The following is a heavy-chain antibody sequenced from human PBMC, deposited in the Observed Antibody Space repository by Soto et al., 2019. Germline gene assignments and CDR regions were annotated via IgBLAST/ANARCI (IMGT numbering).Heavy chain of an antibody. CDR3: VREPYYFDY. J-gene: IGHJ4*02. CDR1: GFTFSGYS. V-gene: IGHV3-21*01. CDR2: ISSSDNYI. Sequence: GGSLRLSCAASGFTFSGYSMNWVRQAPGKGLEWVSSISSSDNYIFYADSVRGRFAISRDNAKNSLYLQMNSLRAEDTAVYYCVREPYYFDYWGQGTLVTVSS.